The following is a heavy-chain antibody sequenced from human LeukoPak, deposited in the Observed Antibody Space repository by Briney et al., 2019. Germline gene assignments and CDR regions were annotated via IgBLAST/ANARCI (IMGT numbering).Heavy chain of an antibody. CDR1: GGSISSYY. V-gene: IGHV4-4*07. Sequence: SETPSLTCTVSGGSISSYYWSWIRQPAGKGLEWIGRIYTSGSTYYNPSLKSRVTISVDTSKNQFSLKLSSVTAADTAVYYCARDYYDSSGYYPVGMDVWGQGTTVTVSS. J-gene: IGHJ6*02. CDR3: ARDYYDSSGYYPVGMDV. D-gene: IGHD3-22*01. CDR2: IYTSGST.